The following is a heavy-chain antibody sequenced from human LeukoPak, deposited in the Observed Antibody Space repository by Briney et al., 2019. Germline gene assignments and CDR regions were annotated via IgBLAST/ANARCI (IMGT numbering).Heavy chain of an antibody. J-gene: IGHJ4*02. CDR1: GYTFTSYD. CDR3: ARESSPTSYSGSYYSFDY. CDR2: INPNSGGT. Sequence: ASVKVSCKASGYTFTSYDINWVRQATGQGLEWMGWINPNSGGTNYAQKFQGRVTMTRDTSISTAYMELSRLRSDDTAVYYCARESSPTSYSGSYYSFDYWGQGTLVTVSS. D-gene: IGHD1-26*01. V-gene: IGHV1-2*02.